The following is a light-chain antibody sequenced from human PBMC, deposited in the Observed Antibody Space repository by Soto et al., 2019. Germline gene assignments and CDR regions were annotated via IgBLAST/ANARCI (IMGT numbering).Light chain of an antibody. CDR3: QQYHTSWT. CDR2: KAS. Sequence: DIQMTQSPSTLSASVGDRVTITCRASQSINVWLAWYQQKPGKAPKLLIYKASSLESGVPSRFSGSGSGTEFTLTISSLQPDDFATKYCQQYHTSWTFGQGTKVEIK. V-gene: IGKV1-5*03. CDR1: QSINVW. J-gene: IGKJ1*01.